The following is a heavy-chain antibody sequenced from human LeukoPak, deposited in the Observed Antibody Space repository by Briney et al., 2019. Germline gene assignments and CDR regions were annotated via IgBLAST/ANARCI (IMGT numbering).Heavy chain of an antibody. Sequence: SVKVSCKASGGTFTSYAISWVRQAPGQGLEWMGGSIPIFGTANYAQKYQGRVTITADESTSTAYMELSSLRSEDTAVYYCARAGVGGYDREFSYWGQGTLVTVSS. CDR3: ARAGVGGYDREFSY. CDR2: SIPIFGTA. CDR1: GGTFTSYA. V-gene: IGHV1-69*13. J-gene: IGHJ4*02. D-gene: IGHD5-12*01.